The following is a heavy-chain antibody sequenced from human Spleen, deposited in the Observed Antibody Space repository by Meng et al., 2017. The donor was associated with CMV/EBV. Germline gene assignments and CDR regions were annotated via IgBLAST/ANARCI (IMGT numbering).Heavy chain of an antibody. CDR1: GYNFTSYG. J-gene: IGHJ6*02. CDR2: ISAYNGNT. D-gene: IGHD2-2*01. Sequence: ASVKVSCKASGYNFTSYGISWVRHAPGQGLEWMGWISAYNGNTNYAQKLQGRVTMTTDTSTSTAYMELRSLRSDDTAVYYCARDLGELGYQLLRNTFYYGMDVWGQGTTVTVSS. CDR3: ARDLGELGYQLLRNTFYYGMDV. V-gene: IGHV1-18*01.